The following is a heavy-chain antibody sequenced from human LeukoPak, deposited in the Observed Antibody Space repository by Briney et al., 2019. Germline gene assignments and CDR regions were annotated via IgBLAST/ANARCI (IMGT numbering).Heavy chain of an antibody. CDR2: IYYSGST. V-gene: IGHV4-59*01. CDR1: GGSISSYY. CDR3: ARAASGWYFDY. Sequence: SETLSLTCTVSGGSISSYYWSWIRQPPGKGLEWIGYIYYSGSTNYNPSLKGRVTISVDTSKNQFSLKLSSVTAADTAVYYCARAASGWYFDYWGQGTLVTVSS. D-gene: IGHD6-19*01. J-gene: IGHJ4*02.